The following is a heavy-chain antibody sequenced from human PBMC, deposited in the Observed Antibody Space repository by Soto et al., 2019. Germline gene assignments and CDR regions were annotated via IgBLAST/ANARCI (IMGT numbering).Heavy chain of an antibody. V-gene: IGHV1-3*01. CDR2: INAGNGNT. D-gene: IGHD3-10*01. J-gene: IGHJ6*02. Sequence: ASVKVSCKASGYTFTSYAMHWVRQAPGQRLEWMGWINAGNGNTKYSQKFQGRVTITRDTSASTAYMELSSLRSEDTAVYYCARTDAKGGSGDYYYYGMDVWGQGTTVTVSS. CDR1: GYTFTSYA. CDR3: ARTDAKGGSGDYYYYGMDV.